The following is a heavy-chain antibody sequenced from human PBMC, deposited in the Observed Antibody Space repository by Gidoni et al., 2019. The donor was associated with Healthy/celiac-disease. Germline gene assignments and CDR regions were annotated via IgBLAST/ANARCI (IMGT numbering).Heavy chain of an antibody. D-gene: IGHD6-6*01. CDR1: GFTFSDYY. J-gene: IGHJ4*02. CDR3: AREGYSSSSPFDY. CDR2: ISSSGSTI. V-gene: IGHV3-11*01. Sequence: SCAASGFTFSDYYMSWIRQAPGKGLEWVSYISSSGSTIYYADSVKGRFTISRDNAKNSLYLQMNSLRAEDTAVYYCAREGYSSSSPFDYWGQGTLVTVSS.